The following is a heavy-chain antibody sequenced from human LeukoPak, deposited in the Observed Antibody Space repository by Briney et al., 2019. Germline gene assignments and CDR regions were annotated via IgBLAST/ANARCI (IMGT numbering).Heavy chain of an antibody. D-gene: IGHD3-10*01. CDR3: ARESVPNVLLWFGESINYYYYMDV. CDR1: GFTFSSYA. CDR2: ISYDGSNK. V-gene: IGHV3-30*04. J-gene: IGHJ6*03. Sequence: GRSLRLSCAASGFTFSSYAMHWVRQAPGKGLEWVAVISYDGSNKYYADSVKGRFTISRDNSKNTLYLQMNSLRAEDTAVYYCARESVPNVLLWFGESINYYYYMDVWGKGTTVTVSS.